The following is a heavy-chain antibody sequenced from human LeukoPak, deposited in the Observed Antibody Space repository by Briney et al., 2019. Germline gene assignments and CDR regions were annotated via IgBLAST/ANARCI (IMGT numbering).Heavy chain of an antibody. CDR1: GYSISSGYN. J-gene: IGHJ6*03. V-gene: IGHV4-38-2*02. CDR2: IYHSGST. D-gene: IGHD4-17*01. CDR3: ARETTRDRFMDV. Sequence: SETLSLTCTVSGYSISSGYNWGWIRQPPGEGLEWIGSIYHSGSTYYNPSLKSRVTISVDTSKNQFSLKLTSVTAAATAVYYCARETTRDRFMDVWGKGTTVTVSS.